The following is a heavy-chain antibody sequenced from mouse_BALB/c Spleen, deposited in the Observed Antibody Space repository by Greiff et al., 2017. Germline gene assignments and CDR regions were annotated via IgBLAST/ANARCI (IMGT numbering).Heavy chain of an antibody. J-gene: IGHJ4*01. CDR3: ARHEGLLRGAMDY. CDR1: GFAFSSYD. V-gene: IGHV5-12-1*01. CDR2: ISSGGGST. Sequence: EVQLVESGGGLVKPGGSLKLSCAASGFAFSSYDMSWVRQTPEKRLEWVAYISSGGGSTYYPDTVKGRFTISRDNAKNTLYLQMSSLKSEDTAMYYCARHEGLLRGAMDYWGQGTSVTVSS. D-gene: IGHD2-3*01.